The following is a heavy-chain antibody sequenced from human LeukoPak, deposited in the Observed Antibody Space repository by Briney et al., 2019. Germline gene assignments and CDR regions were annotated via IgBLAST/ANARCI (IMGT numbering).Heavy chain of an antibody. CDR1: AFTFSSHA. Sequence: GGSLRLSCAASAFTFSSHAMSWVRLTPGKRLEWVSGISADGANTLYADSVKGRFTISRDNSKNTLYLHMRSLRAEDAAMYFCVYYDSSGYYYGRLRYWGQGTPVTVSS. D-gene: IGHD3-22*01. V-gene: IGHV3-23*01. CDR2: ISADGANT. J-gene: IGHJ4*02. CDR3: VYYDSSGYYYGRLRY.